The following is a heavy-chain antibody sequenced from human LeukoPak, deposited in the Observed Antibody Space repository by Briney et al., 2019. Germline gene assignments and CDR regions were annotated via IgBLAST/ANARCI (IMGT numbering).Heavy chain of an antibody. V-gene: IGHV3-30*02. Sequence: QPGGSLRLSCAASGFSFSDYGMHWVRQAPGKGLEWVAFIRYDGTEKYYPDSVKGRFTISRDNSKNTLYLQMNSLRGEDTAVYYCIKDRPEGAYSGYSMDDYWGQGTLVTVSS. CDR3: IKDRPEGAYSGYSMDDY. CDR2: IRYDGTEK. D-gene: IGHD5-12*01. CDR1: GFSFSDYG. J-gene: IGHJ4*02.